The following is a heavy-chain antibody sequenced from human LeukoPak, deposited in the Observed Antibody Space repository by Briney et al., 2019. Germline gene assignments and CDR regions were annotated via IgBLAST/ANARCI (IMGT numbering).Heavy chain of an antibody. CDR1: GYSISSGYY. V-gene: IGHV4-61*02. CDR2: IYTSGRT. CDR3: ASPEGY. Sequence: SETLSLTCTVSGYSISSGYYWSWIRQPAGKGLEWIGLIYTSGRTNYSPSLKSRVTISLDTSKNLFSLKLSSVTAADTAVYYCASPEGYWGQGTLVTVSS. J-gene: IGHJ4*02.